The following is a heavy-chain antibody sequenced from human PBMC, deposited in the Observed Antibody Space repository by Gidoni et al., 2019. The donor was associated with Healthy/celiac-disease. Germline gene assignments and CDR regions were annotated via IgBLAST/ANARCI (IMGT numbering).Heavy chain of an antibody. CDR3: VRDPATEPWLFDF. Sequence: SVKGRFTISRDNGKNTLYLQMNSLRAEDTAVYYCVRDPATEPWLFDFWGQGALVTVSS. V-gene: IGHV3-74*01. J-gene: IGHJ4*02. D-gene: IGHD6-19*01.